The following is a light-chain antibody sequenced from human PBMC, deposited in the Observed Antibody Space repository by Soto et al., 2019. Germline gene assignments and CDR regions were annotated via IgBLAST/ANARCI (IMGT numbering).Light chain of an antibody. Sequence: EIVLTHSPGTLSLSPGERATLSCRASQSVSSSYLAWYQQKPGQAPRLLIYGASSRATGIPDRFSGSGSGTDFTLTISRLEPEDIAVYYCQQYGSSPPITFGQGTRLEIK. J-gene: IGKJ5*01. CDR2: GAS. V-gene: IGKV3-20*01. CDR3: QQYGSSPPIT. CDR1: QSVSSSY.